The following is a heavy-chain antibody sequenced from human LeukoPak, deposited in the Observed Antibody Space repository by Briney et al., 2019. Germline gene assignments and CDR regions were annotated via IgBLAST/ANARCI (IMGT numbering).Heavy chain of an antibody. D-gene: IGHD2-15*01. Sequence: PGGSLRLSCVGSGFIFSSYDMGWVRQAPGKGLEWVSSISRAGDRTYYEDSVKGRFTISRDNSKNTLYLQMNSLRAEDTAVYYCAKGTGGVVVVAAYDYWGQGTLVTVSS. J-gene: IGHJ4*02. V-gene: IGHV3-23*01. CDR3: AKGTGGVVVVAAYDY. CDR1: GFIFSSYD. CDR2: ISRAGDRT.